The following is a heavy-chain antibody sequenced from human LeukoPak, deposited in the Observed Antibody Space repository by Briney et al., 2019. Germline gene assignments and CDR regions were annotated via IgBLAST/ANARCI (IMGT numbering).Heavy chain of an antibody. D-gene: IGHD2-8*01. CDR3: ARDPNGRYCTNGVCRYYYYYYMDV. J-gene: IGHJ6*03. CDR2: INPSNGGT. CDR1: GYTFTGYS. V-gene: IGHV1-2*02. Sequence: GASVKVSCKTSGYTFTGYSLHWVRQAPGQGLEWMGWINPSNGGTNYAQKFQGRVTMTRDTSISTAYMELSRLRSDDTAVYYCARDPNGRYCTNGVCRYYYYYYMDVWGKGTTVTVSS.